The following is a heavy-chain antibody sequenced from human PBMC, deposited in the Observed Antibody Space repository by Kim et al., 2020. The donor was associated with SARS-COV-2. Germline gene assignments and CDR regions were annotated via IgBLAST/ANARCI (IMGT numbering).Heavy chain of an antibody. J-gene: IGHJ6*02. D-gene: IGHD6-19*01. V-gene: IGHV4-34*01. Sequence: SRVTRSVDTSKNQFSLKLSSVTAADTAVYYCARGRIAVAGTFRFRYGMDVWGQGTTVTVSS. CDR3: ARGRIAVAGTFRFRYGMDV.